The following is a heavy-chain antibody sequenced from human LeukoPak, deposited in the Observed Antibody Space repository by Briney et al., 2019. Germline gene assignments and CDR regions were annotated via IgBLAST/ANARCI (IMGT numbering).Heavy chain of an antibody. J-gene: IGHJ6*04. V-gene: IGHV3-33*01. Sequence: GGSLRLSCAATGFAFSSYGMHWVRQAPGKGLEWVAVIWYDGSNKYYADSVKGRFTISRDNSKNTLYLQMNSLRAEDTAVYYCARDLCGSGSYYNRYYYYGMDVWGKGTTVTVSS. CDR1: GFAFSSYG. D-gene: IGHD3-10*01. CDR2: IWYDGSNK. CDR3: ARDLCGSGSYYNRYYYYGMDV.